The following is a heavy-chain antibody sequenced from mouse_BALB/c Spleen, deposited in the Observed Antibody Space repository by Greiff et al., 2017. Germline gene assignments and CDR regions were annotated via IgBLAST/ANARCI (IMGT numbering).Heavy chain of an antibody. Sequence: QVQLKQSGPGLVAPSQSLSITCTVSGFSLTGYGVNWVRQPPGKGLEWLGMIWGDGSTDYNSALKSRLSISKDNSKSQVFLKLNSLQTDDTATYYCAKPDGYSLIWFAYWGQGTLVTVSA. D-gene: IGHD2-3*01. CDR1: GFSLTGYG. J-gene: IGHJ3*01. V-gene: IGHV2-6-7*01. CDR2: IWGDGST. CDR3: AKPDGYSLIWFAY.